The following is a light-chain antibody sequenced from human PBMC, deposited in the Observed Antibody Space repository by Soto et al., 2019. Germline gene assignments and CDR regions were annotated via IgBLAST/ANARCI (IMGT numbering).Light chain of an antibody. CDR1: SSDVGGYNY. V-gene: IGLV2-14*01. Sequence: QSVLTQPASVSGSPGQSISISCTGTSSDVGGYNYVSWYLQHPGKAPKLMISEVSNRPSGVSTRFSGSKSGNTASLAISGLQADDEADCYCSSYTSAGTLVFGTGTKVTVL. CDR3: SSYTSAGTLV. CDR2: EVS. J-gene: IGLJ1*01.